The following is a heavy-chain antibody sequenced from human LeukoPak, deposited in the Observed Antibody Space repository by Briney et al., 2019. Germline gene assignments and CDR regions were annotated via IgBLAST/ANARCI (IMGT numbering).Heavy chain of an antibody. CDR1: GFTFSSYS. Sequence: GGSLRLSCAASGFTFSSYSMNWVRQAPGKGLEWVAVISDDGSNKYYGDSVEGRFTISRDNSKNTLYLQMNSLRAEDTAVYYCAKSAAAASWGQGTLVTVSS. CDR3: AKSAAAAS. D-gene: IGHD6-13*01. J-gene: IGHJ5*02. CDR2: ISDDGSNK. V-gene: IGHV3-30*18.